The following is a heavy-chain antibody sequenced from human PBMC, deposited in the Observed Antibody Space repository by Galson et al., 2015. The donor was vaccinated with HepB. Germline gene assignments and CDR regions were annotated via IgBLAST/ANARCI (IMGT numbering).Heavy chain of an antibody. CDR1: GFTFSSYW. D-gene: IGHD2-2*01. V-gene: IGHV3-7*03. J-gene: IGHJ6*02. CDR3: ASAVVPAAICYYYGMDV. Sequence: LRLSCAASGFTFSSYWMSWVRQAPGKGREWVANIKQDGSEKYYVDSVKGRFTISRDNAKNSLYLQMNSLRAEDTAVYYCASAVVPAAICYYYGMDVWGQGTTVTVSS. CDR2: IKQDGSEK.